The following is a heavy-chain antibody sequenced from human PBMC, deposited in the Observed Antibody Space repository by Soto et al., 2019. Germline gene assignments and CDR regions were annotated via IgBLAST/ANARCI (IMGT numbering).Heavy chain of an antibody. V-gene: IGHV3-66*01. Sequence: EVQLVESGGGLVQPGXXLRLSCAASXXXXSSKYMTWVRQAPGKGLEWVSLIQSGGTTYYADSVKGRFTISRDTSENTLHLQMDSLRVEDTAVYYCARDDVLCDGGRCYGIPLDVWGKGPRSPSPQ. J-gene: IGHJ6*01. CDR1: XXXXSSKY. CDR3: ARDDVLCDGGRCYGIPLDV. CDR2: IQSGGTT. D-gene: IGHD2-15*01.